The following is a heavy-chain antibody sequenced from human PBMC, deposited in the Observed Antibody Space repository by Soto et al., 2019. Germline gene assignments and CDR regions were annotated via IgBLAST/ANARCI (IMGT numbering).Heavy chain of an antibody. J-gene: IGHJ5*01. CDR2: FDPKDKTT. D-gene: IGHD3-10*01. CDR1: GYSFSDYY. V-gene: IGHV1-46*04. Sequence: QVHLVQSGAEVKTPGAPVKVSCRPSGYSFSDYYLHWVRQAPGQGLEWMGVFDPKDKTTTYAQKLQGRVTVTTDAATSTVYMELTSLRSEDTAVYYCATGRGWFDFWGQGTLVTVSS. CDR3: ATGRGWFDF.